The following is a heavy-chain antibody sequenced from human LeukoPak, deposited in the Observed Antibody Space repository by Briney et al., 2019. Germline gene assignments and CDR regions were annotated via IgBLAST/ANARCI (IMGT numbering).Heavy chain of an antibody. CDR2: IIPIFGTA. V-gene: IGHV1-69*13. CDR1: GGTFSSYA. Sequence: GASVKVSCKASGGTFSSYAISWVRQAPGQGLEWMGGIIPIFGTANYAQKFQGRVTITADESTSTAYMELSSLRSKDTAVYYCAREGKMDDYGDYGGVRTNAFDIWGQGTMVTVSS. D-gene: IGHD4-17*01. J-gene: IGHJ3*02. CDR3: AREGKMDDYGDYGGVRTNAFDI.